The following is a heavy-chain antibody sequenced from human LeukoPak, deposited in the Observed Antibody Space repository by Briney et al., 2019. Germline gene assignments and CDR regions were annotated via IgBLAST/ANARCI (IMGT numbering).Heavy chain of an antibody. CDR3: ARDYSWDAFDI. Sequence: GGSLRLSCAASGFTVSSNYMSWVRQTPGKGLEWVSVIYSAGSTYYADSVKGRLIISRDNSKNTLYLQMNSLRAEDTAVYYCARDYSWDAFDIWGQGTMVTVSS. J-gene: IGHJ3*02. CDR1: GFTVSSNY. D-gene: IGHD2-15*01. V-gene: IGHV3-66*01. CDR2: IYSAGST.